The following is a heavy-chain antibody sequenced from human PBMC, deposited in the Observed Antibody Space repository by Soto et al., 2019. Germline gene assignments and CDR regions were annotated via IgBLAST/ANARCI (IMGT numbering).Heavy chain of an antibody. CDR1: GYKVSTWHNFTSYW. CDR2: IYPGDSDT. CDR3: ARLGFNYDFLSGYYNVHHYYGIDV. D-gene: IGHD3-3*01. Sequence: PGESLKISCMGSGYKVSTWHNFTSYWIAWVRQMPGEGLEWMGIIYPGDSDTRYSPSFQGQVTISADKSINSVYLQWSSLKASDTATYYCARLGFNYDFLSGYYNVHHYYGIDVSGQGTTVTVSS. V-gene: IGHV5-51*01. J-gene: IGHJ6*02.